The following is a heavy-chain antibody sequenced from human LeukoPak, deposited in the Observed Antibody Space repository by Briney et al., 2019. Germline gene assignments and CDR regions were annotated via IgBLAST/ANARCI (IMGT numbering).Heavy chain of an antibody. CDR1: AFTFDDYG. V-gene: IGHV3-20*04. CDR2: INWNGGST. J-gene: IGHJ4*02. CDR3: ARVDSSSWYGGVY. D-gene: IGHD6-13*01. Sequence: PGGSLRLSCAASAFTFDDYGMSWVRQAPGKGLEWVSGINWNGGSTGYADSVKGRFTISRDNAKKSLYLQMNSLRAEDTALYYCARVDSSSWYGGVYWGQGTLVTVSS.